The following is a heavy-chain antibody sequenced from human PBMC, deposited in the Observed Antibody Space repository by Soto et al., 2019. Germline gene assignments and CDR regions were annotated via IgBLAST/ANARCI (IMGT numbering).Heavy chain of an antibody. J-gene: IGHJ6*03. Sequence: QVQLQQWGAGLLKPSETLSLTCAVYGGSFSGYQWSWIRQTPGKGLEWIGEINDSGNINFNPSLKSRVTILLDTTKKQISLKLSSVTAADSAVYYCARGLILWFGDLSRRGGYYYMDVWGKGTTVTVSS. V-gene: IGHV4-34*01. CDR2: INDSGNI. CDR3: ARGLILWFGDLSRRGGYYYMDV. D-gene: IGHD3-10*01. CDR1: GGSFSGYQ.